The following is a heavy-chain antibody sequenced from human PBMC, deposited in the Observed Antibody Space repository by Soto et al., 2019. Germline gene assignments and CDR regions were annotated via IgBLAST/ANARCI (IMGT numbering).Heavy chain of an antibody. CDR3: ARPYGTFVLDAFHI. Sequence: QLQLQESGPGLVKPSETLSLTCTVSGGSISSSSYYWGWIRQPPGKGLEWIGSIYYSGSTYYNPSLKSRVTLSVDTSKNQFSLKLSSVTAADTAVYYCARPYGTFVLDAFHIWGQGTMVTVSS. CDR1: GGSISSSSYY. V-gene: IGHV4-39*01. D-gene: IGHD4-17*01. J-gene: IGHJ3*02. CDR2: IYYSGST.